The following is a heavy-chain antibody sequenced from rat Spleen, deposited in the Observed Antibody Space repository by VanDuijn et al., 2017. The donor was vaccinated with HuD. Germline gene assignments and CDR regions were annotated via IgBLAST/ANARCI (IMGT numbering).Heavy chain of an antibody. D-gene: IGHD1-11*01. J-gene: IGHJ2*01. CDR2: ITSGGSNT. Sequence: VQPVESGGCPVQTGRSMKLSCAALGFTFSSFAMAWVRQAPKKGLEWVATITSGGSNTYYPDSVKGRFTISRDNAKSTLYLQMDSLRSEDTATYYCAKDYGFDYWGEGVMVTVSS. V-gene: IGHV5-46*01. CDR3: AKDYGFDY. CDR1: GFTFSSFA.